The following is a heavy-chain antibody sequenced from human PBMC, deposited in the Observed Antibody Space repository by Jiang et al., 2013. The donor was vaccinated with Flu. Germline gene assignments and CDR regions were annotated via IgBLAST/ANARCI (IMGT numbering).Heavy chain of an antibody. CDR2: INPNSGGT. J-gene: IGHJ5*02. Sequence: KASGYTFTGYYMHWVRQAPGQGLEWMGRINPNSGGTNYAQKFQGRVTMTRDTSISTAYMELSRLRSDDTAVYYCARAYYDSSGTQNWFDPWGQGTLVTVSS. CDR1: GYTFTGYY. V-gene: IGHV1-2*06. CDR3: ARAYYDSSGTQNWFDP. D-gene: IGHD3-22*01.